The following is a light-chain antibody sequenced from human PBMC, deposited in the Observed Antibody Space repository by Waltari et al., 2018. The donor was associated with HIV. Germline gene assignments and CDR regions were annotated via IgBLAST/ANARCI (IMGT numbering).Light chain of an antibody. CDR1: QVISNS. V-gene: IGKV1-NL1*01. CDR2: DAS. CDR3: QQYYNIPRT. J-gene: IGKJ2*01. Sequence: DIQMTQSPSSLSASVGDRVTITCRASQVISNSLAWYQQRPGKAPKLLVYDASRVESGVPSRISGSGGGTDFTLTITTLQPEDFATYFCQQYYNIPRTFGQGTEVEV.